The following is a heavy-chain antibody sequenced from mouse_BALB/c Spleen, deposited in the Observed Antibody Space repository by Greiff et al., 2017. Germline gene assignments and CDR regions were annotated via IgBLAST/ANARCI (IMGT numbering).Heavy chain of an antibody. CDR1: GFNITDYY. D-gene: IGHD2-3*01. CDR3: ARSIWDGYSRWYFDV. CDR2: IDPENGNT. V-gene: IGHV14-1*02. J-gene: IGHJ1*01. Sequence: VQVQQSGAELVRPVALVKLSCKASGFNITDYYMHWVKQRPEQGLEWIGWIDPENGNTIYDPKFQGKASITADTSSNTAYLQLSSLTSEDTAVYYCARSIWDGYSRWYFDVWGAGTTVTVSS.